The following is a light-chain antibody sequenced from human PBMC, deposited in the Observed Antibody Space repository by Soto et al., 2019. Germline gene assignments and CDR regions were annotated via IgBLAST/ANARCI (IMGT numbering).Light chain of an antibody. Sequence: DIVMTQSPLSLPVTPGDAASISCRSSQSLLHSNGYNYVDWYLQKAGQSPHLLIYLGSNRASGVPDRFSGSGSVTYFTLKISRVEAEDVGVYYCMKSLETPWTCGQGTKVDIK. CDR2: LGS. V-gene: IGKV2-28*01. CDR1: QSLLHSNGYNY. J-gene: IGKJ1*01. CDR3: MKSLETPWT.